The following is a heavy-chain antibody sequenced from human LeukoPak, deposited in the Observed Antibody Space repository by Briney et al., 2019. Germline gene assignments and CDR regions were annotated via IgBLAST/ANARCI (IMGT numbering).Heavy chain of an antibody. V-gene: IGHV3-21*01. CDR3: ARDFRGYDSHYDAFDI. CDR2: ISSSSSYI. CDR1: GFTFSSYS. J-gene: IGHJ3*02. D-gene: IGHD3-22*01. Sequence: PGGSLRLSCAASGFTFSSYSMNWVRQAPGKGLEWVSSISSSSSYIYYADSVKGRFTISRDNAKNSLYLQMNSLRAEDTAVYYCARDFRGYDSHYDAFDIWGQGTMVTVSS.